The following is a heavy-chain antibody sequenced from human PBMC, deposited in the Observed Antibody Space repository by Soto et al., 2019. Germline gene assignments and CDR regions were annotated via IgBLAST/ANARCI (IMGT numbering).Heavy chain of an antibody. CDR1: GGSFSGYY. Sequence: PSETLSLTCAVYGGSFSGYYWSWIRQPPGKGLEWIGEINHSGSTNYNPSLKSRVTISVDTSKNQFSLKLSSVTAADTALYYCAKGDTTMITDYYAMDVWGQGTTVTVSS. J-gene: IGHJ6*02. CDR2: INHSGST. CDR3: AKGDTTMITDYYAMDV. D-gene: IGHD5-18*01. V-gene: IGHV4-34*01.